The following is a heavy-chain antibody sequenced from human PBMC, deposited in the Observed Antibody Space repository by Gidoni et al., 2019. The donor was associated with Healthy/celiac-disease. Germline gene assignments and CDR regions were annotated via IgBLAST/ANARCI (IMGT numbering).Heavy chain of an antibody. J-gene: IGHJ4*02. V-gene: IGHV4-39*01. D-gene: IGHD1-1*01. Sequence: QLQLQESGPGLVKPSATLSPTGTVPGGSITSSSYCWGWIRQPPGKGLGWIGSVFHSGSTSYNPYLKSRVTMSVDTSKNQFSLKLSSVTAADTAVYYCARRVAYDRFDYWGQGTLVTVSS. CDR1: GGSITSSSYC. CDR3: ARRVAYDRFDY. CDR2: VFHSGST.